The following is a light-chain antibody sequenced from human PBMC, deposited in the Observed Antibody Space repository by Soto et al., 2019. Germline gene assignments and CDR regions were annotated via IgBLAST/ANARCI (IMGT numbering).Light chain of an antibody. CDR3: QQYVTSPWA. J-gene: IGKJ1*01. Sequence: EIXLTQSPGTLSLSPGERATLSCRASQSVSSSFLAWYQQKPGQAPRLLIYGASNRATGIPDRFSGSGSGTDFTLTISRLEPEDFAVYYCQQYVTSPWAFGQGTKVAIE. CDR1: QSVSSSF. V-gene: IGKV3-20*01. CDR2: GAS.